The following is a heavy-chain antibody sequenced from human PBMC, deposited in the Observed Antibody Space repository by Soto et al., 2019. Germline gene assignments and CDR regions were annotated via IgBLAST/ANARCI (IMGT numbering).Heavy chain of an antibody. D-gene: IGHD1-26*01. Sequence: SETLSLPCTVSGGSFTNRNYFWGWIRQPPGKGLEWIGSMYYGGMTYYTPSLRSRVTITADTSKSQFSLRLKSVTVADTPLYYCETAPETDSPSACDPWGQGTRVTVSS. V-gene: IGHV4-39*01. CDR2: MYYGGMT. J-gene: IGHJ5*02. CDR3: ETAPETDSPSACDP. CDR1: GGSFTNRNYF.